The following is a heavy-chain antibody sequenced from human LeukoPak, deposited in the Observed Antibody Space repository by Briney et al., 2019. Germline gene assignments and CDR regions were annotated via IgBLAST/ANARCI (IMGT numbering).Heavy chain of an antibody. J-gene: IGHJ6*03. D-gene: IGHD3-16*01. V-gene: IGHV6-1*01. CDR1: GDSVSSNSAA. Sequence: SQTLSLTCVISGDSVSSNSAAWNWIRQSPSRGLEWLGRTYYRSKWYRDYAESVRSRITTNPDTSKNQSSLQLKFVTPDDTAMYYCAATTFWGYYYYVDVWDKGTTVTVSS. CDR2: TYYRSKWYR. CDR3: AATTFWGYYYYVDV.